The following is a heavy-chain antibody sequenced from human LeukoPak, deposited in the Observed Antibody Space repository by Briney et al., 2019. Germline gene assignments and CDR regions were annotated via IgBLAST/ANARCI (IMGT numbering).Heavy chain of an antibody. CDR3: SKDMASSSNMWYLQD. Sequence: KAGGSLRLSCAASGFTFSSYSMNWVRQAPGKGLEWVSSISSSSSYIYYADSVKGRFTISRDNAKRSLYLQMNSLRPGDTALYYCSKDMASSSNMWYLQDWGQGTLVTVSS. CDR2: ISSSSSYI. V-gene: IGHV3-21*04. CDR1: GFTFSSYS. D-gene: IGHD2-15*01. J-gene: IGHJ1*01.